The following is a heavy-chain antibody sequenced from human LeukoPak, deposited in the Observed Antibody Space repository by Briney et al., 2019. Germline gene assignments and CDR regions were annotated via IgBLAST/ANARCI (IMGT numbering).Heavy chain of an antibody. CDR1: GYTFSGYH. Sequence: ASVKVSCKASGYTFSGYHMHWVRQAPGQGLEWMGWINPNSGGTNYAQKFQGRVTMTRDTSISTAYMELSRLRSDDTAVYYCAREIVPRCAFDIWGQGTMVTVSS. D-gene: IGHD2-2*01. V-gene: IGHV1-2*02. J-gene: IGHJ3*02. CDR2: INPNSGGT. CDR3: AREIVPRCAFDI.